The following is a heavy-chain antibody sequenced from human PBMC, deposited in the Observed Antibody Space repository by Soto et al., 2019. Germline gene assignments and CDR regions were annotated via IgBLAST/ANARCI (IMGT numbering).Heavy chain of an antibody. Sequence: GGSLRLSCAASGFTFSSYAMSWVRQAPGKGLEWVSAISGSGGSTYYADSVKGRFTISRDNSKNTLHLQMNSLRAEDTAVYYCAKDGVVVVAATEYFQHWGQGTLVTVSS. J-gene: IGHJ1*01. V-gene: IGHV3-23*01. CDR2: ISGSGGST. D-gene: IGHD2-15*01. CDR1: GFTFSSYA. CDR3: AKDGVVVVAATEYFQH.